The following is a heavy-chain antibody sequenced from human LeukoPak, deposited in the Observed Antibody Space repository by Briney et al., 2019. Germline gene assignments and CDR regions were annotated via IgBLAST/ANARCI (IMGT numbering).Heavy chain of an antibody. CDR2: LHVSGNT. CDR1: GGSLQSNH. Sequence: SETLSLTCTVSGGSLQSNHWAWIRQPAGKGLEWIGRLHVSGNTNRNPSLKSRVTISVDTSKNQFSLKMTSATAADTAVYFCARDPLRSSFDSWGQGILVTVSS. V-gene: IGHV4-4*07. J-gene: IGHJ4*02. CDR3: ARDPLRSSFDS. D-gene: IGHD1-26*01.